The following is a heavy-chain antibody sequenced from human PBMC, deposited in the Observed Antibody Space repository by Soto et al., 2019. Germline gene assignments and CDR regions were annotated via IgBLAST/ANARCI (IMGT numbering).Heavy chain of an antibody. Sequence: QVQLVESGGGVVQPGRSLRLSCAASGFTFSSYGMHWVRQAPGKGLEWVAVIWYDGSNKYYADSVKGRFTISRDNSKNKLYLQRNSLRAEETAVYSCAKALDTAMVGGFDPWGQGTLVTVSS. D-gene: IGHD5-18*01. CDR2: IWYDGSNK. CDR3: AKALDTAMVGGFDP. CDR1: GFTFSSYG. V-gene: IGHV3-33*06. J-gene: IGHJ5*02.